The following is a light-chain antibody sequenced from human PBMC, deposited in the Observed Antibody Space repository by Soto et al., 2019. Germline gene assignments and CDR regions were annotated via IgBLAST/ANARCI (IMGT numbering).Light chain of an antibody. Sequence: EIVLTQSPGTLSLSPLERATLSCMASQSVSSSYLAWYQQKPGQAPRLLIYGASSRATGIPDRFSGSGSGTDFTLTISRLETEDFAVYYCQQYGSSRTFGQGTKVDI. CDR3: QQYGSSRT. J-gene: IGKJ1*01. CDR1: QSVSSSY. CDR2: GAS. V-gene: IGKV3-20*01.